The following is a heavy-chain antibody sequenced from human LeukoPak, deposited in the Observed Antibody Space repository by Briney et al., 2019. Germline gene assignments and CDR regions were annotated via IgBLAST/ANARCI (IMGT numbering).Heavy chain of an antibody. J-gene: IGHJ4*02. CDR3: ARIREVPAANYF. CDR2: IFYSGST. V-gene: IGHV4-39*01. Sequence: SETLSLTCTVSDGSIGSSGYSWGWIRQPPGMGLEWIGSIFYSGSTYYNPSLKSRVTISVDTSKNQFSLKLTSVTAADTAVYYCARIREVPAANYFWGQGTLVTVSS. D-gene: IGHD2-2*01. CDR1: DGSIGSSGYS.